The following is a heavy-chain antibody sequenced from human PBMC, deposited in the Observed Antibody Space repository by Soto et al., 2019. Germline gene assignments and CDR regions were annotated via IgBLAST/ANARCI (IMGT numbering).Heavy chain of an antibody. J-gene: IGHJ4*02. V-gene: IGHV3-30-3*01. CDR1: GFIFNRYA. CDR2: ISYDGNTK. CDR3: AREENGGEDGSYDFDF. D-gene: IGHD2-21*01. Sequence: QVRLVQSGGGVVQPGRSLRLSCAASGFIFNRYAMNWVRQAPGKGLEWVAVISYDGNTKYYADSVKGRFTISRDNSRNTLYMEMTSLRADDKAVYYCAREENGGEDGSYDFDFWGQAT.